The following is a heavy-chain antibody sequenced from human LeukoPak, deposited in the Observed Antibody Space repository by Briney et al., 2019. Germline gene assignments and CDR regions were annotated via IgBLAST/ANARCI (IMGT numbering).Heavy chain of an antibody. CDR3: ATRGDILTGYPYYFDY. D-gene: IGHD3-9*01. CDR2: ISWNSGSI. J-gene: IGHJ4*02. Sequence: GGSLRLSCAASGFTFDDYAMHWVRQAPGKGLEWVSGISWNSGSIGYADSVKGRFTISRDNAKNSLYLQMNSLRAEDTAVYYCATRGDILTGYPYYFDYWGQGTLVTVSS. CDR1: GFTFDDYA. V-gene: IGHV3-9*01.